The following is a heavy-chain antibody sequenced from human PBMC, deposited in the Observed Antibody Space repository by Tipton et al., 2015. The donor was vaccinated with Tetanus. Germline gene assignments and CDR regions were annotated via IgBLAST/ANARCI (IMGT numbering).Heavy chain of an antibody. J-gene: IGHJ4*02. CDR1: GFTFSTHG. D-gene: IGHD3-3*01. CDR2: VWYDGARK. V-gene: IGHV3-33*01. Sequence: SLRLSCAASGFTFSTHGMHWVRQAPGKGLEWVALVWYDGARKYYTESVEGRFTISRDNSKNTLYLQMDSLRVEDTATYVCAREEFLGWLGPLACRGQGPLVTVSS. CDR3: AREEFLGWLGPLAC.